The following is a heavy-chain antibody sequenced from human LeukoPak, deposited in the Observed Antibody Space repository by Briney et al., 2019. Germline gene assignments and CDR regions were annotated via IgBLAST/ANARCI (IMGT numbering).Heavy chain of an antibody. D-gene: IGHD3-22*01. CDR3: ARRYYYDSSGYYYVTHFDY. CDR2: IYPGDSDT. V-gene: IGHV5-51*01. CDR1: GYSFTSYW. Sequence: GESLKISCKGSGYSFTSYWIGWVRQMSGKGLEWMGIIYPGDSDTRYSPSFQGQVTISADKSISTAYLQWSSLKASDTAMYYCARRYYYDSSGYYYVTHFDYWGQGTLVTVSS. J-gene: IGHJ4*02.